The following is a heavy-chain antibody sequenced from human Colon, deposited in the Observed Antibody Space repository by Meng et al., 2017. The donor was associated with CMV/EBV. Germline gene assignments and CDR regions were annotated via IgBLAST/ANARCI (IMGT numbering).Heavy chain of an antibody. CDR2: IKQDGSES. V-gene: IGHV3-7*01. Sequence: LSLTCAASEFTLNDSDMIWVYEPPGKRLEWVAKIKQDGSESWYVDSVKGRFTISRDNAKNSVYLQMNSLRAEDTAVYYCASGYSSGWWPFDDWGRGTLVTVSS. J-gene: IGHJ4*02. CDR1: EFTLNDSD. CDR3: ASGYSSGWWPFDD. D-gene: IGHD6-19*01.